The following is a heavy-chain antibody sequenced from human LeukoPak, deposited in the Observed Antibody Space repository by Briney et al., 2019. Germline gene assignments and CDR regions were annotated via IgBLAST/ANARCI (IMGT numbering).Heavy chain of an antibody. J-gene: IGHJ3*02. D-gene: IGHD3-22*01. Sequence: SETLSLTCTVSGGSFSSYYWSWIRQSPGKGLEWIGYFYYSGSTNYNPSLKSRVTISVDTSKNQFSLKLSSVTAADTAVYYCARAGRYYYDSSSYYPIDAFDIWGQGTMVTVSS. CDR3: ARAGRYYYDSSSYYPIDAFDI. V-gene: IGHV4-59*01. CDR2: FYYSGST. CDR1: GGSFSSYY.